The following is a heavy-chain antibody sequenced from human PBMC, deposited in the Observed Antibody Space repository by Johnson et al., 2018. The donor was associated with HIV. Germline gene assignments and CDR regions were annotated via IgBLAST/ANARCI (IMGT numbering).Heavy chain of an antibody. D-gene: IGHD2-8*01. CDR2: IYSGGDT. CDR3: ARAVPGRGVFDI. Sequence: VQLVESGGGLVQPGGSLRLSCAASGFTVSSNYMSWVRQAPGKGLEWVSLIYSGGDTYLPAFVKGRFSISRDNYKNTLYLQMNSLRTEDTAVYYCARAVPGRGVFDIWGQGTMVTVSS. CDR1: GFTVSSNY. J-gene: IGHJ3*02. V-gene: IGHV3-53*01.